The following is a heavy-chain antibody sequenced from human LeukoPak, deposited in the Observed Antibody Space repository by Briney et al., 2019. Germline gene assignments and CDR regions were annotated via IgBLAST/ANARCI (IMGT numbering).Heavy chain of an antibody. Sequence: PATLSLTCTASGGSFSSFYWSWVRQPPGQGLEWIGRIYTSGSTNYHPSLKSRLTMSVDTSKNQFSLKLSSVTAADTAVHYCARDYNDYDGMDVWGQGTTVTVSS. CDR2: IYTSGST. V-gene: IGHV4-4*07. J-gene: IGHJ6*02. D-gene: IGHD3-10*01. CDR1: GGSFSSFY. CDR3: ARDYNDYDGMDV.